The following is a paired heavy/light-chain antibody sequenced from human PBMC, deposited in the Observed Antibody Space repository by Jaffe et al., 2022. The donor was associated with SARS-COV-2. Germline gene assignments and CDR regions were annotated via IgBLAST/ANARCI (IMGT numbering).Light chain of an antibody. Sequence: SYVLTQPPSVSVAPGQTARITCGGNNIGSKSVHWYQQKPGQAPVLVVYDDSDRPSGIPERFSGSNSGNTATLTISRVEAGDEADYYCQVWDSSSDPVVFGGGTKLTVL. CDR2: DDS. CDR3: QVWDSSSDPVV. V-gene: IGLV3-21*02. J-gene: IGLJ2*01. CDR1: NIGSKS.
Heavy chain of an antibody. CDR3: ARGPSTTVTTLPYYYYGMDV. J-gene: IGHJ6*02. CDR1: GFTVSSNY. CDR2: IYSGGST. D-gene: IGHD4-4*01. V-gene: IGHV3-66*02. Sequence: EVQLVESGGGLVQPGGSLRLSCAASGFTVSSNYMSWVRQAPGKGLEWVSVIYSGGSTYYADSVKGRFTISRDNSKNTLYLQMNSLRAEDTAVYYCARGPSTTVTTLPYYYYGMDVWGQGTTVTVSS.